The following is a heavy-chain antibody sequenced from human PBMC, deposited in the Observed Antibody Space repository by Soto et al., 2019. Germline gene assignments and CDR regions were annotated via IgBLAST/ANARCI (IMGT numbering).Heavy chain of an antibody. V-gene: IGHV3-30*18. Sequence: QVQLVESGGDVVQPGRSLRLSCAGSGYTFSTFGMHWVRQAPGKGLEWVAGLSYDSRSEIYADSVRGRFVMSRDNSKNTLYLQMNGLRAEDTAMYYCTKEMGAAMPFESWGQGTLVTVSS. J-gene: IGHJ4*02. D-gene: IGHD2-2*01. CDR1: GYTFSTFG. CDR2: LSYDSRSE. CDR3: TKEMGAAMPFES.